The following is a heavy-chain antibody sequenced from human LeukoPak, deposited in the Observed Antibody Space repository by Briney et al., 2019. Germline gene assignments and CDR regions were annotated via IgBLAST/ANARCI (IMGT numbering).Heavy chain of an antibody. CDR3: AKGDYYDSSGYVHPYDY. CDR2: ISGSGGST. Sequence: GGTLRLSCAASGFTFSSYGMSWVRQAPGKGLEWVSAISGSGGSTYYADSVKGRFTISRDNSKNTLYLQMNSLRAEDTAVYYCAKGDYYDSSGYVHPYDYRGQGTLVTVSS. J-gene: IGHJ4*02. V-gene: IGHV3-23*01. CDR1: GFTFSSYG. D-gene: IGHD3-22*01.